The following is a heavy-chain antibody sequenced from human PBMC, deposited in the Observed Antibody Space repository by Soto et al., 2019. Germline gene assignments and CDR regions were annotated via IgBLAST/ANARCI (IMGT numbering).Heavy chain of an antibody. CDR1: GYTFTAYY. CDR3: ARQGSGTEYPQYFYYGMDV. Sequence: QVQLVQSGAEVEKPGASVRVSCKTSGYTFTAYYIHWVRQAPGRGLEWMGWINPNSGVANYAQNFQGRVTMTSDTSISTVYLDLSKMRSEDTTVYYCARQGSGTEYPQYFYYGMDVWGQGTTAAAAS. D-gene: IGHD6-19*01. CDR2: INPNSGVA. J-gene: IGHJ6*02. V-gene: IGHV1-2*02.